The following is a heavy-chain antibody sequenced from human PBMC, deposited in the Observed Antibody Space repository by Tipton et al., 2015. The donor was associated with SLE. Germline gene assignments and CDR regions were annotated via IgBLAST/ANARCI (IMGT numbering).Heavy chain of an antibody. J-gene: IGHJ4*02. D-gene: IGHD3-10*01. V-gene: IGHV4-34*01. CDR1: GGSFSGYY. CDR2: INHSGST. CDR3: ARGRGSGSYNRHFDY. Sequence: TLSLTCAVYGGSFSGYYWSWIRQPPGKGLEWIGEINHSGSTNYNPSLKSRVTISVDTSKNQFSLKLSSVTAADTAVYYCARGRGSGSYNRHFDYWGQGTLVTVSS.